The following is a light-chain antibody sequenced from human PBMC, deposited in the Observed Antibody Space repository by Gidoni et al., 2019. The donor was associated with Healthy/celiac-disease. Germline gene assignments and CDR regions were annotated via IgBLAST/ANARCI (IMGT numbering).Light chain of an antibody. J-gene: IGKJ2*01. Sequence: EIQMTQSPPSLSESVGDRVTITCRASQSISSYLNWYQQKPGKAPKLLIYAASSLQSGVPSRVSSSGSGTDFTLTISSLQPEDFATYYCQQSYSTLLYTFGQGTKLEIK. CDR1: QSISSY. V-gene: IGKV1-39*01. CDR3: QQSYSTLLYT. CDR2: AAS.